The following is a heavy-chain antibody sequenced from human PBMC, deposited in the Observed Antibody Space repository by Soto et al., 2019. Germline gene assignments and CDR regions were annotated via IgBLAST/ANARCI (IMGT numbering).Heavy chain of an antibody. V-gene: IGHV4-59*08. D-gene: IGHD5-18*01. Sequence: PSETLSLTCTVSGSSISSYYWSWIRQPPGKGLEWIGYIYYSGSTNYNSSLKSRVTISLDTSKNQFSLKLTSVTAADTAVYYCARWLPAAVGRGEFDHWARGTLVTVSS. CDR3: ARWLPAAVGRGEFDH. J-gene: IGHJ4*02. CDR1: GSSISSYY. CDR2: IYYSGST.